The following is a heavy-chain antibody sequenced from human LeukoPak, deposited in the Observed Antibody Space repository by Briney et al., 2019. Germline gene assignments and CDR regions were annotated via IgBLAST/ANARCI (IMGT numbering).Heavy chain of an antibody. J-gene: IGHJ3*02. CDR2: ISSSSSYI. CDR1: GFTFSSYS. CDR3: AADFPRDNDAFDI. V-gene: IGHV3-21*01. Sequence: GGSLRLSCAASGFTFSSYSMNWGRQAPGKGLEWVSSISSSSSYIYYADSMKGRFTISRDNAKNSLYLQMNSLSAEDTAVYYCAADFPRDNDAFDIWGQGTMVTVSS.